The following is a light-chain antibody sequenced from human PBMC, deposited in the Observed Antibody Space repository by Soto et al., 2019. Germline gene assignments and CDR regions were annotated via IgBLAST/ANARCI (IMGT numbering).Light chain of an antibody. CDR3: QQWGT. Sequence: DFQMTQSPSSLSASVGDRVTITCQASQDISNYLNWYQQKPGKAPKLLIYDASSLESGVPSRFSGSGSGTEFTLTISSLQPDDFATYYCQQWGTFGQGTKVDIK. V-gene: IGKV1-33*01. CDR2: DAS. J-gene: IGKJ1*01. CDR1: QDISNY.